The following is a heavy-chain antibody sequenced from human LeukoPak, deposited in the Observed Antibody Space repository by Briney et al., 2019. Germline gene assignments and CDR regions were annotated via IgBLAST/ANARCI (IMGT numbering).Heavy chain of an antibody. CDR3: ARDNDFYIAVAAYYFDY. Sequence: GGSLRLSCAASGFTFSSYGMHWVRQAPGKGLEWVAVIWYDGSNKYYADSVKGRFTISRDNSKNTLYLQMNSLRAEDTAVYYCARDNDFYIAVAAYYFDYWGQGTLVTVSS. V-gene: IGHV3-33*01. CDR2: IWYDGSNK. J-gene: IGHJ4*02. D-gene: IGHD6-19*01. CDR1: GFTFSSYG.